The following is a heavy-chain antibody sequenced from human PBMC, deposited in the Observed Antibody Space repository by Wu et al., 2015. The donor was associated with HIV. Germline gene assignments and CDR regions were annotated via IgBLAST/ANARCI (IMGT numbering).Heavy chain of an antibody. CDR2: IIPIFGTA. CDR1: GGTFSNYA. Sequence: QVQLVQSGAEVKKPRSSVKISCKASGGTFSNYAISWVRQAPGQGLEWMGGIIPIFGTANYAQKFQGRVTITTDESTSTAYMELSSLRSEDTAVYYCARGPTYSSSWYRGWFDPWGQGTLVHRLL. V-gene: IGHV1-69*05. D-gene: IGHD6-13*01. J-gene: IGHJ5*02. CDR3: ARGPTYSSSWYRGWFDP.